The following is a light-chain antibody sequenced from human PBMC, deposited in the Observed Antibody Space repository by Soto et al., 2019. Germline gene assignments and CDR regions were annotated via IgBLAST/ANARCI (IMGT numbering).Light chain of an antibody. CDR2: DVT. V-gene: IGLV2-14*03. CDR1: SSDDGGYNY. CDR3: SSYTTSNTRQIV. Sequence: QPVLTQPASVSGSPGQSITISCTGTSSDDGGYNYVSWYQHHPGKAPKLIIYDVTNRPSGVSNPFSGSKSGNTASLTISGLQPEDEADYYCSSYTTSNTRQIVFGTGTKLTVL. J-gene: IGLJ1*01.